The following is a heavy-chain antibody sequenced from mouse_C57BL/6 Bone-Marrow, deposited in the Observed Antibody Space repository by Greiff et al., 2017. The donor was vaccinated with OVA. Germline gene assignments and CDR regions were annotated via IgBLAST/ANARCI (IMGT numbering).Heavy chain of an antibody. J-gene: IGHJ2*01. CDR2: IDPEDGDT. CDR1: GFNIKDYY. CDR3: AITTVGY. Sequence: VQLQQSGAELVRPGASVKLSCTASGFNIKDYYMHWVKQRPEQGLEWIGRIDPEDGDTEYAPKFQGKATMTADKSSSTAYMQLSSLTSEDSAVYYCAITTVGYWGQGTTLTVSS. D-gene: IGHD1-1*01. V-gene: IGHV14-1*01.